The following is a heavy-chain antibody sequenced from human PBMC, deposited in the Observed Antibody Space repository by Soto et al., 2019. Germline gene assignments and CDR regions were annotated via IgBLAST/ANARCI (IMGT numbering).Heavy chain of an antibody. V-gene: IGHV4-39*01. CDR1: GGSISSSSYY. Sequence: SETLSLTCTVSGGSISSSSYYWGWIRQPPGKGLEWIGSIYYSGSTYYNPSLKSRVTISVDTSKNQFSLKLSSVTAADTAVYYCARHRNDILTGYYYYYYYMDVWGKGTTVTVSS. D-gene: IGHD3-9*01. J-gene: IGHJ6*03. CDR2: IYYSGST. CDR3: ARHRNDILTGYYYYYYYMDV.